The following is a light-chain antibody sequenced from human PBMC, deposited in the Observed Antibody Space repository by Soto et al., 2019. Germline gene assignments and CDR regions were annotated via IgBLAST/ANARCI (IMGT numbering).Light chain of an antibody. J-gene: IGKJ5*01. V-gene: IGKV3D-15*01. CDR2: GAS. CDR3: QPYTKWPLST. CDR1: QSISIG. Sequence: EVEMTQSPATLSVSPVETATVSCRASQSISIGLAWYRQKPGQAPRLLIYGASTRATGTPARFSGSGSGTEFTLTISSLQSEYFALYYCQPYTKWPLSTFAQGTRLEI.